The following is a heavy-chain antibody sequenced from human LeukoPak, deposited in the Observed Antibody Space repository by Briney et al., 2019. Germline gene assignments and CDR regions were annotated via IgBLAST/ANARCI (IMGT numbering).Heavy chain of an antibody. CDR2: ISSNGGST. V-gene: IGHV3-64*02. D-gene: IGHD3-3*01. J-gene: IGHJ6*02. Sequence: PGGSLRLSCAASGFTFSNYAMHWVRQAPGEGLEYVSAISSNGGSTYYADSVKGRFTISRDNSKNTLFLQMGSLRVEDMAVYYCARGLRASYYYGMDVWGQGTTVTVSS. CDR1: GFTFSNYA. CDR3: ARGLRASYYYGMDV.